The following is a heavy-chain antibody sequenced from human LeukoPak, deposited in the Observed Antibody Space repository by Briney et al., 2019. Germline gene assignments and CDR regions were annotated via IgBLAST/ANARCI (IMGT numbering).Heavy chain of an antibody. J-gene: IGHJ4*02. CDR3: ARGPPHTGNYYPGGC. V-gene: IGHV3-74*01. D-gene: IGHD1-26*01. Sequence: GGSLRLSCTASGFTFSSYWMHWVRQAPGKGLVWVSRINGGGSVASDADSVKGRFTIFRDNAKNTLYLQMNSLRAEDMAVYYCARGPPHTGNYYPGGCWGQGTLVTVSS. CDR1: GFTFSSYW. CDR2: INGGGSVA.